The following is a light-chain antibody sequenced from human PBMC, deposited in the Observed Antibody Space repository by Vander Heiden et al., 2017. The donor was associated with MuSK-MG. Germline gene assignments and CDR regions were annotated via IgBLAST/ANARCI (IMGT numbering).Light chain of an antibody. CDR1: QGISNS. CDR3: QQYDSTPPLT. J-gene: IGKJ4*01. V-gene: IGKV1-NL1*01. Sequence: DIQMTQSPSSLSASVGDRVTITCRASQGISNSLAWYQQKPGKAPKLLLYAASRLESGVPSRFSGSGSGTDYTLTISSRQPEDFATYYCQQYDSTPPLTFGGGTKVXIK. CDR2: AAS.